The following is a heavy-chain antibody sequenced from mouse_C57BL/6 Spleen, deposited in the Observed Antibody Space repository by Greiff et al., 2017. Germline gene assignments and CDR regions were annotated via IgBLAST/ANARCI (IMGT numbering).Heavy chain of an antibody. D-gene: IGHD2-5*01. V-gene: IGHV1-55*01. CDR2: IYPGSGST. CDR3: ARYYSNYVNYAMDY. Sequence: QVQLQQPGAELVKPGASVKMSCKASGYTFTSYWITWVKQRPGQGLEWIGDIYPGSGSTNYNEKFKSKATLTVDTSSSTAYMQLSSLTSDDSAVYYCARYYSNYVNYAMDYWGQGTSVTVSS. J-gene: IGHJ4*01. CDR1: GYTFTSYW.